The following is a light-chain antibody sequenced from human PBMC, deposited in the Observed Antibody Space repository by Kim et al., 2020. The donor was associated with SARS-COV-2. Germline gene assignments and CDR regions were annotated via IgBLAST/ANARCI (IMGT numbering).Light chain of an antibody. CDR3: QQSYSVPPT. CDR2: AAS. CDR1: QSISTY. J-gene: IGKJ1*01. Sequence: DIQMTQSPSSLSVSVGDTVTITCRASQSISTYLKWYQQKSGKAPKFLIYAASTLERGVPSRFTGSGSGTEFTLTISSLQPEDFATYYCQQSYSVPPTFGQGTKVDIK. V-gene: IGKV1-39*01.